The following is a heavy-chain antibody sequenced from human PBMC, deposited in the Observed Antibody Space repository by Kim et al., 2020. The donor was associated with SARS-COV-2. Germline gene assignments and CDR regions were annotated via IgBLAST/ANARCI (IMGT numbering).Heavy chain of an antibody. CDR2: INDGGGS. CDR1: GGSFRGYY. D-gene: IGHD3-22*01. CDR3: ARGRHYDSSGFFYVDAFDI. Sequence: ETLSLTCGVYGGSFRGYYWNWIRQPPGKGLEWIGEINDGGGSNFNPSLKSRVTISIDTSMNQLSLKLTSVTAADTAVYYCARGRHYDSSGFFYVDAFDIWGPGTRVTVSS. V-gene: IGHV4-34*01. J-gene: IGHJ3*02.